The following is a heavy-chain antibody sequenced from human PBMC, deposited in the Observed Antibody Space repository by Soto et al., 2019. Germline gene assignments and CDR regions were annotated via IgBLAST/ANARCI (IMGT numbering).Heavy chain of an antibody. CDR2: ISGSSTII. Sequence: LRLSCVASGFSFSSYSMSWVRQAPGKGLEWLSYISGSSTIIYYADSVKGRFTISRDNAKDSLYLQISSLRDEDTAVYYCARHRDSSGYYYVYYFDLWGQGSLVTVSS. V-gene: IGHV3-48*02. J-gene: IGHJ4*02. D-gene: IGHD3-22*01. CDR1: GFSFSSYS. CDR3: ARHRDSSGYYYVYYFDL.